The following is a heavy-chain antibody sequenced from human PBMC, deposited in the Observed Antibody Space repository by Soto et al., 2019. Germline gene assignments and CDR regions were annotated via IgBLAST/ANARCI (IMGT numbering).Heavy chain of an antibody. D-gene: IGHD2-2*01. V-gene: IGHV1-8*01. Sequence: QVQLMQSGAEVKKPGASVKVSCKASGYTFTTYDNNWVRQAPGQGLEWMGWMNPNRTNTGYAEKFKGRVTMTRDTSISTASMESSGLRYDDTAVYCCVRVGFLSHDHVIIAPATLGVDPWGQRTLVTVS. CDR3: VRVGFLSHDHVIIAPATLGVDP. J-gene: IGHJ5*02. CDR2: MNPNRTNT. CDR1: GYTFTTYD.